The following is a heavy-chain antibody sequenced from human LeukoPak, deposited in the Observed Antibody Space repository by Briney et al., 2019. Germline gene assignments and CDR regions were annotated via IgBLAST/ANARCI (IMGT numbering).Heavy chain of an antibody. CDR2: VHYSGIT. CDR3: ARHISYGGDSAFGY. CDR1: GGSISPYY. D-gene: IGHD4-23*01. V-gene: IGHV4-59*08. J-gene: IGHJ4*02. Sequence: PSETLSLTCTASGGSISPYYWSWIRQPPGKGLEWIGYVHYSGITNYNPSLKSRATISVDTSKNQFSLKLSSVTAADTAVYYCARHISYGGDSAFGYWGQGILVTVSS.